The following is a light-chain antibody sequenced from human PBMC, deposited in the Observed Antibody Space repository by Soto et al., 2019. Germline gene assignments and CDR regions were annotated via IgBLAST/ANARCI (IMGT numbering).Light chain of an antibody. CDR3: SSYAGSNHFV. J-gene: IGLJ1*01. CDR2: EVS. CDR1: SSDVGGYNY. V-gene: IGLV2-8*01. Sequence: QSVLTQPPSSSGSPGQSVTISCTGTSSDVGGYNYVSWYQQHPGKAPKLMIYEVSKRPSGVPDRFSGSKSGNTASLPVSGLQAEDEADYYCSSYAGSNHFVFGTGTKVTVL.